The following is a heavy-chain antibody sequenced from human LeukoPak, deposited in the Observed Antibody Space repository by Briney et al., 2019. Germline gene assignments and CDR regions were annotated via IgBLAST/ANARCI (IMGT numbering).Heavy chain of an antibody. CDR1: GFTFNNAW. Sequence: GGSLRLSCAACGFTFNNAWMSWVRQAPGKGLEWGGRIKSKIDGGTTDYAAPVKGRFTISRDDSKNTLYLEMNSLKTENTAVYYCTTDLYSGSSADYWGQGTLVTVSS. CDR2: IKSKIDGGTT. D-gene: IGHD1-26*01. CDR3: TTDLYSGSSADY. V-gene: IGHV3-15*01. J-gene: IGHJ4*02.